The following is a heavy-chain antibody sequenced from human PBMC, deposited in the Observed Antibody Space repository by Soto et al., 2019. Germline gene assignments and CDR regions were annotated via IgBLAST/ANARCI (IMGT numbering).Heavy chain of an antibody. D-gene: IGHD2-15*01. CDR1: GFNVSSNY. Sequence: EVPLVESGGGLVQSGGSLRPSCAASGFNVSSNYMNWVRQAPGKGMEWVSVIYSGGSTYYADSVKGRFTISRDNSKNTLYLQMNSLRAEDTAVYYCARGQPGCYRSYCYFDYWVQGTLVTVSS. J-gene: IGHJ4*02. CDR2: IYSGGST. CDR3: ARGQPGCYRSYCYFDY. V-gene: IGHV3-66*01.